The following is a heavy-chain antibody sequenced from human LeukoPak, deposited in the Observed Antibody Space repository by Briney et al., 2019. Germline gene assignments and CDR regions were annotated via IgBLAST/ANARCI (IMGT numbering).Heavy chain of an antibody. CDR3: ARILRGEYLDY. CDR1: GDSISSYY. J-gene: IGHJ4*02. V-gene: IGHV4-30-4*08. CDR2: IYYSGST. Sequence: SETLSLTCTVSGDSISSYYWSWIRQPPGKGLEWIGYIYYSGSTYYNPSLKSRVTISVDTSKNQFSLKLSSVTAADTAVYYCARILRGEYLDYWGQGTLVTVSS. D-gene: IGHD3-10*01.